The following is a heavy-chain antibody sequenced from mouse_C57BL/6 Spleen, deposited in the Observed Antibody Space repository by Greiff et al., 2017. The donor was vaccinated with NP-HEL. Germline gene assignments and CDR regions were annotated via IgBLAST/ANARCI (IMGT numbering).Heavy chain of an antibody. Sequence: QVQLKESGPGLVAPSQSLSITCTVSGFSLTSYAISWVRQPPGKGLEWLGVIWTGGGTHYNSALKSRLSISKDNSKSQVFLKMNSLQTDDTARYYCARIYYSNYPYFDYWGEGTTLAVSS. J-gene: IGHJ2*01. V-gene: IGHV2-9-1*01. CDR2: IWTGGGT. D-gene: IGHD2-5*01. CDR3: ARIYYSNYPYFDY. CDR1: GFSLTSYA.